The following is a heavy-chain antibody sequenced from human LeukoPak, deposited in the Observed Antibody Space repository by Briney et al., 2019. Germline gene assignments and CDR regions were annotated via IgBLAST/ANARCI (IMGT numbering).Heavy chain of an antibody. CDR2: IIPIFGTA. D-gene: IGHD6-19*01. J-gene: IGHJ6*03. V-gene: IGHV1-69*05. CDR3: VRGGIAVARDYYYYYMDV. CDR1: GGTFSSYA. Sequence: SVKVSCKASGGTFSSYAISWVRQAPGQGLEWMGGIIPIFGTANYAQKFQGRVTVTTDESTSTAYMELSSLRSEDTAVYYCVRGGIAVARDYYYYYMDVWGKGTTVTVSS.